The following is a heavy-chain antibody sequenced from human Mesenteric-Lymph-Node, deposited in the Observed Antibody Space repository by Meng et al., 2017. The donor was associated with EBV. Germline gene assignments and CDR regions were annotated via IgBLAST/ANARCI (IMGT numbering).Heavy chain of an antibody. CDR1: GGAISSDN. CDR3: ARRLHYYGSLGS. V-gene: IGHV4-39*01. D-gene: IGHD3-10*01. Sequence: QVQESGPGLVKPSETLSLTCTISGGAISSDNWAWIRQPPGKGLEWIGDTGTSYYNPSLKNRVTISVDTSNQFSLKLSSVTAADTAVYYCARRLHYYGSLGSWGQGTLVTVSS. CDR2: TGTS. J-gene: IGHJ4*02.